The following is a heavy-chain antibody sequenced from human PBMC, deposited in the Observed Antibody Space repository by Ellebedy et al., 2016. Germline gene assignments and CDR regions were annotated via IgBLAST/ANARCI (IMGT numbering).Heavy chain of an antibody. J-gene: IGHJ5*02. CDR1: GFTFRNFF. CDR3: RPGHYANL. CDR2: ISAGGETT. V-gene: IGHV3-23*01. D-gene: IGHD4-17*01. Sequence: GGSLRLSXVASGFTFRNFFMSWVRRAPGKGLEWVATISAGGETTYLADSVRGRFTVSRDNSKYILYLHMNNLRADDTAVYYCRPGHYANLWGHGTLVTVSS.